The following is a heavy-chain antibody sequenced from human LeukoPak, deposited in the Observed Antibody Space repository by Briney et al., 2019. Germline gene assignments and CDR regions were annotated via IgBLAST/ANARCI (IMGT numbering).Heavy chain of an antibody. Sequence: GGSLRLSCAASGFTFSSYAMSWVRQAPGKGLEWVSSISVSGGSTYYADSVKGRFTISRDNSKNTLDLQMNSLRAEDTAVYYCAKPHCSSTSCYGYYYGMDVWGQGTTVTVSS. V-gene: IGHV3-23*01. CDR1: GFTFSSYA. D-gene: IGHD2-2*01. CDR2: ISVSGGST. CDR3: AKPHCSSTSCYGYYYGMDV. J-gene: IGHJ6*02.